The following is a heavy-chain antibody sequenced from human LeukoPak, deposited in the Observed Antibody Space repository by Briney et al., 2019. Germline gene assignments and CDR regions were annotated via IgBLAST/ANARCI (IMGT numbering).Heavy chain of an antibody. CDR1: GGSITNTNY. CDR3: ATNAGGSQYGALDI. J-gene: IGHJ3*02. CDR2: VNLQGST. V-gene: IGHV4-4*02. Sequence: SGTLSLTCGVSGGSITNTNYWTWVRQPPGKGLEWIGEVNLQGSTNYNPSLMGRVAISVDTSKNHFSLNLISVTAADTAVYYCATNAGGSQYGALDIWGQGTMVTVSS. D-gene: IGHD1-26*01.